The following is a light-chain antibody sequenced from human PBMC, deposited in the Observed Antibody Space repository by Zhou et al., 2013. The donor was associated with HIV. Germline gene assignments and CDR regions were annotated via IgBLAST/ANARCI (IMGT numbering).Light chain of an antibody. Sequence: QSALTQPASVSGSPGQSITISCTGTSSNVGSYNLVSWYQQHPGKAPKLIIYEVSKRPSGVPDRFSGSKSGNTASLTVSGLQAEDESDYYCGSYAGSSIWIFGGGTKLTVL. CDR3: GSYAGSSIWI. V-gene: IGLV2-23*02. CDR1: SSNVGSYNL. CDR2: EVS. J-gene: IGLJ2*01.